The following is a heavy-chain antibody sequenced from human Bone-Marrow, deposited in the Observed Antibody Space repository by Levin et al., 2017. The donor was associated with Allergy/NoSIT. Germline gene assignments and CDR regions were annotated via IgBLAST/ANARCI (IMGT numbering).Heavy chain of an antibody. CDR3: AREDRGGASFDY. D-gene: IGHD3-16*01. J-gene: IGHJ4*02. Sequence: LRLSCTVSGGSISSGSQYWSWIRQPAGKGLEWIGRIYTSGSTNYNPSLKSRVTISLDTSKNQFSLKLSSVTATDTAVYYCAREDRGGASFDYWGQGTLVTVSS. CDR1: GGSISSGSQY. CDR2: IYTSGST. V-gene: IGHV4-61*02.